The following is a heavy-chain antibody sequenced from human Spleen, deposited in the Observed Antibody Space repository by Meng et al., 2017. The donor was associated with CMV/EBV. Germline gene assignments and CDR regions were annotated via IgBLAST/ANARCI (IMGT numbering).Heavy chain of an antibody. D-gene: IGHD1/OR15-1a*01. CDR1: AFTFSTYA. CDR2: IYSGGST. Sequence: GESLKISCAASAFTFSTYAMSWVRQAPGKGLEWVSVIYSGGSTYYADSVKGRFTISRDNSKNSLYLQMNSLRAEDTAVYYCARGGTGTDGGDYWGQGTLVTVSS. V-gene: IGHV3-23*03. CDR3: ARGGTGTDGGDY. J-gene: IGHJ4*02.